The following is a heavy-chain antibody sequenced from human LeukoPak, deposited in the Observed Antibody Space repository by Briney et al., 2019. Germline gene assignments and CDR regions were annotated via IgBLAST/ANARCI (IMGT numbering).Heavy chain of an antibody. Sequence: SVKVSCKASGGTFSSYAISWVRQAPGQGLGWMGRIIPILGIANYAQKFQGRVTITADKSTSTAYMELSSLRSEDTAVYYCARDTGYYDSSGYSPSPFDSFDYWGQGTLVTVSS. D-gene: IGHD3-22*01. CDR3: ARDTGYYDSSGYSPSPFDSFDY. V-gene: IGHV1-69*04. J-gene: IGHJ4*02. CDR2: IIPILGIA. CDR1: GGTFSSYA.